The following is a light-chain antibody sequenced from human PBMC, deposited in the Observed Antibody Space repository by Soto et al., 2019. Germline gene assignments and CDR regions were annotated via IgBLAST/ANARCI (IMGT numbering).Light chain of an antibody. CDR3: QQYGSSSLT. CDR1: QSVSSSY. J-gene: IGKJ4*01. Sequence: EIVLTQSPGTLSLSPGERATLSCRASQSVSSSYLAWYQQKPGQAPRLLIYGASSRATGIPDRFSGSGSGTDFTLPISRLEPEEFAVYYCQQYGSSSLTFGGGTKVEIK. CDR2: GAS. V-gene: IGKV3-20*01.